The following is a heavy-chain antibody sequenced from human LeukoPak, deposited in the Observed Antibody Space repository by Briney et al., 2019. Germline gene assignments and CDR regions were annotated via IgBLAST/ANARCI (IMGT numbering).Heavy chain of an antibody. Sequence: GGSLRLSCAASGFTFSSSAMSWVRQAPGKGLEWVSAISNNGGYTYYADSVKGRFTISRDNSKNTLYLQMNSLRAEDTAVYYCATTYYDILTGLYPLHHFDYWGQGTLVTVSS. CDR1: GFTFSSSA. J-gene: IGHJ4*02. CDR3: ATTYYDILTGLYPLHHFDY. CDR2: ISNNGGYT. V-gene: IGHV3-23*01. D-gene: IGHD3-9*01.